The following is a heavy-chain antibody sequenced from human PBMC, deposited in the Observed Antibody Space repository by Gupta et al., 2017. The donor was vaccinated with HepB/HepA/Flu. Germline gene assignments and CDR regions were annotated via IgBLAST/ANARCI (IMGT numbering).Heavy chain of an antibody. V-gene: IGHV3-43*02. Sequence: EVQLVESGGGVVQPGGSLRLSCAASGFTFDDYAMHWVRQAPGKGLEWVSLISGDGGSTYYADSVKGRFTISRDNSKNSLYLQMNSLRTEDTALYYCAKPPIAARPSDAFDIWGQGTMVTVSS. D-gene: IGHD6-6*01. CDR1: GFTFDDYA. CDR2: ISGDGGST. J-gene: IGHJ3*02. CDR3: AKPPIAARPSDAFDI.